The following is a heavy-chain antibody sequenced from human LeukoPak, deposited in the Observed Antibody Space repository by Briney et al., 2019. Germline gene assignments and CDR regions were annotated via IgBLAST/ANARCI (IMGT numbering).Heavy chain of an antibody. CDR1: GGSISSSSYY. CDR2: IYYSGST. Sequence: SETLSLTCTVSGGSISSSSYYWGWIRQPPGKGLEWIGSIYYSGSTYYNPSLKSRVTISVDTSKNQFSLKLSSVTAADTAVYYCARAPVLLWFGELSENWFDPWGQGTLVTVSS. J-gene: IGHJ5*02. V-gene: IGHV4-39*07. D-gene: IGHD3-10*01. CDR3: ARAPVLLWFGELSENWFDP.